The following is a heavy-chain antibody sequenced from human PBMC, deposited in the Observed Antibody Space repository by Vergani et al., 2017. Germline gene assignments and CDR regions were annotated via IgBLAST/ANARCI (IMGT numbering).Heavy chain of an antibody. CDR2: IITIFGTA. CDR1: GGTFSSYA. V-gene: IGHV1-69*01. D-gene: IGHD2-2*02. Sequence: QVQLVQSGAEVKKPGSSVKVSCKASGGTFSSYAISWVRQAPGQGLEWMGGIITIFGTANYAQKFQGRVTITADESTSTAYMELSSLRSEDTAVYYCARVGEYCSSTSGYTEFRAWVHFDYWGQGTLVTVSS. CDR3: ARVGEYCSSTSGYTEFRAWVHFDY. J-gene: IGHJ4*02.